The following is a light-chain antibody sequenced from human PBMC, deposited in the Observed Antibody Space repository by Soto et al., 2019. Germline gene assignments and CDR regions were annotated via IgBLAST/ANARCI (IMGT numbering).Light chain of an antibody. CDR1: QSISSY. Sequence: EVVLTQSPDTLSLPPGERATLSCRASQSISSYLAWYQQKPGQAPRLLIYDASSRATGIPDRFSGSGSGTDFTLTISRLEPEDFAVYYCQQYGSSPPITFGQGTKVDIK. V-gene: IGKV3-20*01. CDR3: QQYGSSPPIT. CDR2: DAS. J-gene: IGKJ1*01.